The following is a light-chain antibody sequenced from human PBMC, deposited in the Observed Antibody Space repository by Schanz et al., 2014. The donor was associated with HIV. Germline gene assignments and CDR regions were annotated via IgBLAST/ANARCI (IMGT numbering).Light chain of an antibody. CDR1: QSVSSN. V-gene: IGKV3-15*01. J-gene: IGKJ5*01. CDR2: GAS. CDR3: QQYNDWPPIT. Sequence: EIVLTQSPGTLSLSLGERATLSCRASQSVSSNFLAWYQQKPNQAPRLLIYGASTRVTGIPARFSGSGSGTEFTLTISSLQSEDFAVYYCQQYNDWPPITFGQGTRLEIK.